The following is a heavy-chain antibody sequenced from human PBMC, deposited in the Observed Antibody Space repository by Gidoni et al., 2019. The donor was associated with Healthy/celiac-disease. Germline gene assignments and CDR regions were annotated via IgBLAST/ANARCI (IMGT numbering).Heavy chain of an antibody. Sequence: EVQLLESGGGLVQPGGSLRLSCAASGFTFSSYAMSWVRQAPGKGLEWVSAISGSGGSTYYEDSVKDRFTISRDNSKNTLYLQMNSLRAEDTAVYYCAKEGIAAAGGVEYFQHWGQGTLVTVSS. J-gene: IGHJ1*01. CDR3: AKEGIAAAGGVEYFQH. V-gene: IGHV3-23*01. CDR2: ISGSGGST. D-gene: IGHD6-13*01. CDR1: GFTFSSYA.